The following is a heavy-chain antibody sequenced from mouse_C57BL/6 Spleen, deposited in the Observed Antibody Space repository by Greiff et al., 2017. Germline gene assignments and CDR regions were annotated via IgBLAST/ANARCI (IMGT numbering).Heavy chain of an antibody. CDR3: ARGGDRGPYYFDY. D-gene: IGHD3-3*01. CDR1: GYTFTSYW. J-gene: IGHJ2*01. CDR2: IDPSDSYT. V-gene: IGHV1-59*01. Sequence: VQLQQPGAELVRPGTSVKLSCKASGYTFTSYWMHWVKQRPGQGLEWIGVIDPSDSYTNYNQKFKGKATLTVDTSSSTAYMQLSSLTSEDSAVYYCARGGDRGPYYFDYWGQGTTLTVSS.